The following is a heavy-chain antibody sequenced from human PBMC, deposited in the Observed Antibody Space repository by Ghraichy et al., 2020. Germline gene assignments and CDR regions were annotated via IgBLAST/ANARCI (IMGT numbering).Heavy chain of an antibody. V-gene: IGHV3-21*01. Sequence: GGSLRLSCAASGFTFSSYSMNWVRQAPGKGLEWVSSISSSSSYIYYADSVKGRFTISRDNAKNSLYLQMNSLRAEDTAVYYCARGTRDIVVVPAAIPLYYYYGMDVWGQGTTVTVSS. CDR1: GFTFSSYS. D-gene: IGHD2-2*01. CDR2: ISSSSSYI. CDR3: ARGTRDIVVVPAAIPLYYYYGMDV. J-gene: IGHJ6*02.